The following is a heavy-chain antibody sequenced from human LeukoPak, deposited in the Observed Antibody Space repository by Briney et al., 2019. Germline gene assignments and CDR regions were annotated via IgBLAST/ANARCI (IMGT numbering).Heavy chain of an antibody. Sequence: EASVKVSCKASGYTFTGYYMHWVRQAPGQGLEWMGRINPNSGGTNYAQKFQGRVTMTRDTSISTAYMELSRLRSDDTAVYYCARDPLGYCSGGSCYEFDYWGQGTLVTVSS. CDR3: ARDPLGYCSGGSCYEFDY. CDR2: INPNSGGT. D-gene: IGHD2-15*01. J-gene: IGHJ4*02. CDR1: GYTFTGYY. V-gene: IGHV1-2*06.